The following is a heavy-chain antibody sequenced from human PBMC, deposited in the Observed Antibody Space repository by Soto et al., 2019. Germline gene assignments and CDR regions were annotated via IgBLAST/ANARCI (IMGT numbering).Heavy chain of an antibody. Sequence: SETLSLTCAVYGGSFSGYYWSWIRQPPGKGLEWIGEINHSGSTNYNPSLKSRVTISVDTSKNQFSLKLSSVTAADTAVYYCARGGALYVFWSGTVPRRDIDYWGQGTLVTVSS. D-gene: IGHD3-3*01. J-gene: IGHJ4*02. CDR1: GGSFSGYY. V-gene: IGHV4-34*01. CDR2: INHSGST. CDR3: ARGGALYVFWSGTVPRRDIDY.